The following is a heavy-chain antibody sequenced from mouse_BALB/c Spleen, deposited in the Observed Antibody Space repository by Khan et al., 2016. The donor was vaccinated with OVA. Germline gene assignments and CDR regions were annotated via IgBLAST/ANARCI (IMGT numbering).Heavy chain of an antibody. CDR2: INYSGST. CDR3: AYGSSYWYFDV. V-gene: IGHV3-2*02. D-gene: IGHD1-1*01. Sequence: SGPGLVKPSQSLSLTCTVTGYSITSDYAWNWIRQFPGNKLEWMGYINYSGSTSYIPSLKSRISITRDTSKNQFFLQLNSVTTEDTATYYCAYGSSYWYFDVWGAGTTVTVSS. J-gene: IGHJ1*01. CDR1: GYSITSDYA.